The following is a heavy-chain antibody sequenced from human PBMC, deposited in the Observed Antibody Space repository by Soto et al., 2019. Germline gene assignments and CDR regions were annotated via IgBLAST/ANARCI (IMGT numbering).Heavy chain of an antibody. Sequence: GESLKISCKGSGYSFTSYWIGWVRQMPGKGLEWVRIIYPGDAHTRDTPSFQGQVTISADKSISTAYLQWSRLKASDTAMYYCPSPREAGKNYYGVDVCGQGTRVTVS. J-gene: IGHJ6*02. D-gene: IGHD6-19*01. CDR2: IYPGDAHT. V-gene: IGHV5-51*01. CDR1: GYSFTSYW. CDR3: PSPREAGKNYYGVDV.